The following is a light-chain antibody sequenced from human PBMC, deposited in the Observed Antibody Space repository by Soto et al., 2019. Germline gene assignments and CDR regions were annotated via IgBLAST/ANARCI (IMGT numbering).Light chain of an antibody. CDR1: QSVSTN. CDR3: QQYSNWRT. Sequence: EIVMTQSPATLSVSPGERATLSCRASQSVSTNLAWYQRKPGQAPRLLIYAASTRATGIPARFSGSGSGTDFTLTISSLQSEDFAVYYCQQYSNWRTFGQGTKLEIK. CDR2: AAS. J-gene: IGKJ2*01. V-gene: IGKV3-15*01.